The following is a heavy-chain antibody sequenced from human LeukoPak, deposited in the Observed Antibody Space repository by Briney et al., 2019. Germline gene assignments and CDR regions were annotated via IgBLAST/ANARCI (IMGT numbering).Heavy chain of an antibody. CDR1: GYSFTSHG. CDR3: ARWGSSNWWEHLGDY. J-gene: IGHJ4*02. V-gene: IGHV1-18*01. CDR2: ISNLNGNT. D-gene: IGHD2-8*02. Sequence: ASVEVSCKASGYSFTSHGFSWVRQAPGQGLEWMGWISNLNGNTNTKYAQRFQGRVTMTTDTSTSTAYMELRSLRSDDTAIYYCARWGSSNWWEHLGDYWGQGTLVTVSS.